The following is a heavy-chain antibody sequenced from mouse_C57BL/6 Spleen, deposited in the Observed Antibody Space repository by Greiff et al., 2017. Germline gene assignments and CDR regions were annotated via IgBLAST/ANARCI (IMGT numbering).Heavy chain of an antibody. CDR2: IYPGSGST. Sequence: QVQLQQPGAELVKPGASVKMSCKASGYTFTSYWITWVKQRPGQGLEWIGDIYPGSGSTNYNEKFKSKATLTVDTSSSTAYMQLSSLTSEDSAVYFCAKGGSSFWYFDVWGTGTTVTVPS. J-gene: IGHJ1*03. V-gene: IGHV1-55*01. D-gene: IGHD1-1*01. CDR1: GYTFTSYW. CDR3: AKGGSSFWYFDV.